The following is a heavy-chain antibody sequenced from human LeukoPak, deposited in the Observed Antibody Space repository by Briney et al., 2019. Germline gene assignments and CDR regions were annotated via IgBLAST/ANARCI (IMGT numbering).Heavy chain of an antibody. D-gene: IGHD6-19*01. CDR2: ILYEGTKK. Sequence: GRSLRLSCAASGFTFSTFAMHWVRQAPDKGRGWVAVILYEGTKKDYADSVKGRFTMSRDNSKNALYLQMNSLRLEDTALYYCARDGNSGWYTGENYYYYGMDVWGQGTTVTVSS. CDR1: GFTFSTFA. V-gene: IGHV3-30-3*01. J-gene: IGHJ6*02. CDR3: ARDGNSGWYTGENYYYYGMDV.